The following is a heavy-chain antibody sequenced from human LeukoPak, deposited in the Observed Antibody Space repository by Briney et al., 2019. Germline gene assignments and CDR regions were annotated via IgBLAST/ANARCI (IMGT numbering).Heavy chain of an antibody. D-gene: IGHD3-22*01. CDR3: ARHLYYYDSSGYYYYGMDV. Sequence: GGSLRLSCATSGFTVSSNYMSWVRQAPGKGLEWVSVIYSGGSTYYADSVKGRFTISRDNSKNTLYLQMNSLRAEDTAVYYCARHLYYYDSSGYYYYGMDVWGQGTTVIVSS. CDR2: IYSGGST. CDR1: GFTVSSNY. J-gene: IGHJ6*02. V-gene: IGHV3-66*04.